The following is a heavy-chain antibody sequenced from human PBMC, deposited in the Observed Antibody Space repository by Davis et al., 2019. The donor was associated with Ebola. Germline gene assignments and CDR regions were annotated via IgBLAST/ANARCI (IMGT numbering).Heavy chain of an antibody. CDR3: ARNRIAGSSSFYYYYGMDV. V-gene: IGHV4-4*02. CDR2: ISQSGST. D-gene: IGHD6-6*01. CDR1: GDSISSSNW. J-gene: IGHJ6*02. Sequence: MPSETLSLTCAVSGDSISSSNWWSWVRQPPGKGLEWIGEISQSGSTNYNPSLKSRVTISVDTSKNQFSLKLSSVTAADTAVYYCARNRIAGSSSFYYYYGMDVWGQGTTVTVSS.